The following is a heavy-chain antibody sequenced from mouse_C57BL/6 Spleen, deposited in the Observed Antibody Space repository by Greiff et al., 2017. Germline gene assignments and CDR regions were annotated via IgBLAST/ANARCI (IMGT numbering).Heavy chain of an antibody. CDR3: ARGIYDGYRSCRYFDV. Sequence: EVQLQESGPGLVKPSQSLSLTCSVTGYSITRGYYWYWIPQFPGNKPVWLGYISYDGSTYSNPSLQNPISITRDTSKNRFFLKLNSVTTEDTATYYCARGIYDGYRSCRYFDVWGTGTTVTVAA. CDR1: GYSITRGYY. CDR2: ISYDGST. J-gene: IGHJ1*03. V-gene: IGHV3-6*01. D-gene: IGHD2-3*01.